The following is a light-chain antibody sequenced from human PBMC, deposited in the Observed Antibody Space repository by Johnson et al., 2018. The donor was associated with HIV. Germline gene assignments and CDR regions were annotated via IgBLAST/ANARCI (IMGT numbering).Light chain of an antibody. J-gene: IGLJ1*01. Sequence: QSVLTQPPSVSAAPGQKVTISCSGSSYTIGNNYVSWYQQFPGTATKLLIYENSKRSSGIPDRFSGSKSGTSATLGITGLQPGDEADYYCGTWDASLSAGGVFGTGTKVTVL. CDR1: SYTIGNNY. CDR3: GTWDASLSAGGV. CDR2: ENS. V-gene: IGLV1-51*02.